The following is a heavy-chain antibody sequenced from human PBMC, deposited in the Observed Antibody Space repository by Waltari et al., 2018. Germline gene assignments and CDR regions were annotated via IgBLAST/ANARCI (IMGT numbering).Heavy chain of an antibody. CDR2: IYYSGST. Sequence: QVQLQESGPGLVKPSETLSLTCTVSGGSISSSYWSWIRQPPGKGLEWIGYIYYSGSTNYNPSLKSRVTISVDTSKNQFSLKLSSVTAADTAVYYCARDTRGFGASNASLYYYYGMDVWGQGTTVTVSS. CDR3: ARDTRGFGASNASLYYYYGMDV. D-gene: IGHD3-10*01. CDR1: GGSISSSY. J-gene: IGHJ6*02. V-gene: IGHV4-59*01.